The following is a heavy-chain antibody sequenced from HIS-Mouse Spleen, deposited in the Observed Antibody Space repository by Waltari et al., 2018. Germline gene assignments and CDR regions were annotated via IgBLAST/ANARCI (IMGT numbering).Heavy chain of an antibody. J-gene: IGHJ2*01. D-gene: IGHD6-13*01. Sequence: QLQLQESGPGLVQPSETLSLTCTVPGGPISSSSYNRGRIRQPPGKGLEWIGGIYYSGSTYYNPSLKSRVTISVDTSKNQFSLKLSSVTAADTAVYYCAREIPYSSSWYDWYFDLWGRGTLVTVSS. V-gene: IGHV4-39*07. CDR3: AREIPYSSSWYDWYFDL. CDR1: GGPISSSSYN. CDR2: IYYSGST.